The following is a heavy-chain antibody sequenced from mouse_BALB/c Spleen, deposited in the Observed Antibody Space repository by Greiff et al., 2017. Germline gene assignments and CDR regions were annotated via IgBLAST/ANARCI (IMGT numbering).Heavy chain of an antibody. Sequence: EVKLMESGGGLVQPGGSRKLSCAASGFTFSSFGMHWVRQAPEKGLEWVAYISSGSSTIYYADTVKGRFTISRDNPKNTLFLQMTSLRSEDTAMYYCARSGLLRYYAMDYWGQGTSVTVSS. V-gene: IGHV5-17*02. J-gene: IGHJ4*01. CDR1: GFTFSSFG. CDR2: ISSGSSTI. CDR3: ARSGLLRYYAMDY. D-gene: IGHD1-1*01.